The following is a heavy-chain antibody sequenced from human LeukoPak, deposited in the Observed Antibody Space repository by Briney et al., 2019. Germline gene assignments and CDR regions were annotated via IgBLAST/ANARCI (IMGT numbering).Heavy chain of an antibody. D-gene: IGHD5-24*01. CDR2: FSTTGDT. J-gene: IGHJ4*02. CDR1: GFTFRNYD. CDR3: ARGGDGYDY. V-gene: IGHV3-13*04. Sequence: GGSLRLSCAASGFTFRNYDMHWVRQATGEGLEWVSGFSTTGDTFYSGSVKGRFTMSRENAKNSLYLQMNSLRAGDTAVYYCARGGDGYDYWGQGTLVTVSS.